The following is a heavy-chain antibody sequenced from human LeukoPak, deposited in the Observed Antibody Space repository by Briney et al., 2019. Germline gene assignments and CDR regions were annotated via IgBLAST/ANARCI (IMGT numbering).Heavy chain of an antibody. D-gene: IGHD4-17*01. CDR3: ARVSNGDFIDY. J-gene: IGHJ4*02. V-gene: IGHV4-39*07. Sequence: SETLSLTCTVSGGSISSSRYYWGWIRQPPGKGLEWIGSIYYSGSTYYNPSLKSRVTISVDTTKNQFSLKLSSVTAADTAVYYCARVSNGDFIDYWGQGTLVTVSS. CDR2: IYYSGST. CDR1: GGSISSSRYY.